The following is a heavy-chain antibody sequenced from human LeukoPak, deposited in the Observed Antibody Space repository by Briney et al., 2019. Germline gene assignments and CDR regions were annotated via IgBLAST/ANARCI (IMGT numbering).Heavy chain of an antibody. CDR1: GFTFNSYW. Sequence: PGGSLRLSCAASGFTFNSYWMSWVRQAPGKGLEWVANIKKDGRGRYYVDSVKGRFTISRDNAKNSLYLQMNSLRAEDTAVYYCARDRWGYCSSTSCYAEYFQHWGQGTLVTVSS. V-gene: IGHV3-7*01. J-gene: IGHJ1*01. CDR2: IKKDGRGR. D-gene: IGHD2-2*01. CDR3: ARDRWGYCSSTSCYAEYFQH.